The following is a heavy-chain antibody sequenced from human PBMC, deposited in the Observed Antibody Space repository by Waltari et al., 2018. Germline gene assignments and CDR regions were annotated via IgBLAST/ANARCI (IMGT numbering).Heavy chain of an antibody. CDR2: VRGDGKT. V-gene: IGHV4-4*02. CDR1: GDSLGSHDY. J-gene: IGHJ4*02. CDR3: ARDRGRGLYLDT. D-gene: IGHD1-1*01. Sequence: QLQLQESGPGLVKPSGTLSLICAVSGDSLGSHDYWSWVRQPPGKGLEGIGKVRGDGKTNYNPSFANRVTVSLDTSTNRFALKVTSATAADTALYYCARDRGRGLYLDTWGQGALVTVSP.